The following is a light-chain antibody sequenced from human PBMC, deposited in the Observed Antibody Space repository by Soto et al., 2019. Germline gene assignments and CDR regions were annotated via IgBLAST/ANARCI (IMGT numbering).Light chain of an antibody. CDR2: AAS. CDR3: QQSYSAPVYT. V-gene: IGKV1-39*01. Sequence: DIQMTQSPSSLSASVGDRVTITCRAGQSISSFLNWYQQKPGKAPKLLIYAASSLQSGVPSRFSGSGSGTDFTLTINSLQPEDFATYYCQQSYSAPVYTFGQGTKLEIK. J-gene: IGKJ2*01. CDR1: QSISSF.